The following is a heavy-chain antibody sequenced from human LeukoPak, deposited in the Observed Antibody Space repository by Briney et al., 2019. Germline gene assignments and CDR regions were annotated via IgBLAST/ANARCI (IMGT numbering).Heavy chain of an antibody. CDR1: GFTFSNYA. Sequence: PGGSLRLSCAASGFTFSNYAMHWVRQAPGKGLEWMAVISYDGSNTYYADSVKGQFTISRDTPKNTLHLQMNSLRTEDTAVYYCARGRFMSIPTTITENLDYWGQGTLVTVSS. CDR2: ISYDGSNT. J-gene: IGHJ4*02. CDR3: ARGRFMSIPTTITENLDY. D-gene: IGHD5-24*01. V-gene: IGHV3-30*03.